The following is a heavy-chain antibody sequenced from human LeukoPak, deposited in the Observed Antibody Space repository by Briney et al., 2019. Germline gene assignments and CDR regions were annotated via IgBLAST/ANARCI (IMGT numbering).Heavy chain of an antibody. CDR2: IYYSGNT. CDR3: ARYYYGSGTTPIMDV. V-gene: IGHV4-59*08. Sequence: SETLSLTCTVSGGSISSYYWSWIRQPPGKGLEWTGYIYYSGNTNYNPSLKSRVTISVDTSKNQFSLKLSSVTAADTAVYYCARYYYGSGTTPIMDVWGQGTTVTVSS. D-gene: IGHD3-10*01. J-gene: IGHJ6*02. CDR1: GGSISSYY.